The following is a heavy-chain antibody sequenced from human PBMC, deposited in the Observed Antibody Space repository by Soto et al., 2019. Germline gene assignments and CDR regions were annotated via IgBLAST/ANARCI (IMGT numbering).Heavy chain of an antibody. Sequence: SVKVSCKASGGTFSSYAISWVRQAPGQGLEWMGGIIPIFGTANYAQKFQGRVTITADKSTSTAYMELSSLRSEDAAVYYCARTYYYDSSGYRGPMDVWGQGTTVTVSS. J-gene: IGHJ6*02. CDR2: IIPIFGTA. CDR3: ARTYYYDSSGYRGPMDV. V-gene: IGHV1-69*06. CDR1: GGTFSSYA. D-gene: IGHD3-22*01.